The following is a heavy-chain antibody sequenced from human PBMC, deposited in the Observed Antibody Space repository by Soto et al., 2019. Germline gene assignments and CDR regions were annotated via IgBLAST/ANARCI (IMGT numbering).Heavy chain of an antibody. CDR1: GGSFSGYY. CDR2: INHSGST. D-gene: IGHD5-18*01. V-gene: IGHV4-34*01. J-gene: IGHJ4*02. CDR3: ARGLQLYYFDY. Sequence: PSETLSLTCAVYGGSFSGYYWSWIRQPPGKGLEWIGEINHSGSTDYNPSLKSRVTISVDTSKNQFSLKLSSVTAADTAVYYCARGLQLYYFDYWGQGTLVTVSS.